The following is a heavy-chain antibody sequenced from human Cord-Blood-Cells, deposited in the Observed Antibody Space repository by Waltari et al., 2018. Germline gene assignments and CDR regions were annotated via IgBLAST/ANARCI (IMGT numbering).Heavy chain of an antibody. V-gene: IGHV4-34*01. CDR3: AREDPSAAALDY. CDR1: GGSLSGYY. CDR2: INHSGST. J-gene: IGHJ4*02. D-gene: IGHD6-13*01. Sequence: QLQLQQWGARLWQPSETLSLTCAVNGGSLSGYYWRRIRQPPGKGLEWIGEINHSGSTNYNPSLKSRVTISVDTSKNQFSLKLSSVTAADTAVYYCAREDPSAAALDYWGQGTLVTVSS.